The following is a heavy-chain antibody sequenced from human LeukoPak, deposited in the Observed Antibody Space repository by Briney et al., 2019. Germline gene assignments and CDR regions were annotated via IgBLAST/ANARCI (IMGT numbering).Heavy chain of an antibody. V-gene: IGHV3-30*18. D-gene: IGHD3-3*01. CDR1: GFTFTCCG. CDR2: ISSSDGNSK. CDR3: AKWSGNRPLYYFDY. J-gene: IGHJ4*02. Sequence: PGTSLRLSCATSGFTFTCCGMHWVRQASGKGLEWVAAISSSDGNSKYYADSVKGRFTISRDSSKNTVYLQMNSLRADDTAVYYCAKWSGNRPLYYFDYWGQGTLVTVSS.